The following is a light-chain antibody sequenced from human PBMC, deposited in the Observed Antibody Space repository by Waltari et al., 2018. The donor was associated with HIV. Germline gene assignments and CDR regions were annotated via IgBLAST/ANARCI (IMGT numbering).Light chain of an antibody. Sequence: EIVLTQSPGTLSLSPGERATLSCRASQSVSSSYLAWYQQKPGQAPRLLIYGASSRATGIPDRFSGSGSGTDFTLTISRLEPEDFAVYYCQQYGGSPGFTFVPGTKVDIK. CDR3: QQYGGSPGFT. CDR1: QSVSSSY. V-gene: IGKV3-20*01. CDR2: GAS. J-gene: IGKJ3*01.